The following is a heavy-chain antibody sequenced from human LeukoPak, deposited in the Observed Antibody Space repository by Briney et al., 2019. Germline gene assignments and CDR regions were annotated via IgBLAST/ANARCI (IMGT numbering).Heavy chain of an antibody. D-gene: IGHD3-10*01. J-gene: IGHJ3*02. CDR3: ARVPITMVRGPDRHRGAFDI. Sequence: PSETLSLTCTVSGGSISSYYWSWIRQPPGKGLEWIGYIYYSGSTNYNPSLKSQVTISVDTSKNQFSLKLSSVTAADTAVYYCARVPITMVRGPDRHRGAFDIWGQGTMVTVSS. CDR1: GGSISSYY. CDR2: IYYSGST. V-gene: IGHV4-59*01.